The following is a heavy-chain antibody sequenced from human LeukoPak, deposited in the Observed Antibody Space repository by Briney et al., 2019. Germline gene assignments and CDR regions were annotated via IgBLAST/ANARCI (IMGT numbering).Heavy chain of an antibody. D-gene: IGHD2-8*02. CDR2: INPSGGST. Sequence: ASVKVSCKASGYAFTSYYVHWVRQAPGEGLEWMGIINPSGGSTSYAQKFQGRVTMTRDMSTSTVYMELSSLRSEDTAIYYCATYRQVLLPFESWGQGTLVTVSS. CDR1: GYAFTSYY. J-gene: IGHJ4*02. CDR3: ATYRQVLLPFES. V-gene: IGHV1-46*01.